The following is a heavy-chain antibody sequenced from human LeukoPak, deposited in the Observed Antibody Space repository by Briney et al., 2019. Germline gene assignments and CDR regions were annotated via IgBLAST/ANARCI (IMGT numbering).Heavy chain of an antibody. V-gene: IGHV1-69*13. J-gene: IGHJ6*03. Sequence: SVKISCKASGGTFSSYAISWVRQAPGQGLEWMGGIIPIFGTANYAQKFQGRVTITADESTSTAYMELSSLRSEDTAVYYCARGAQAFDFWSDYHYYYMDVWGKGTTVTVSS. CDR3: ARGAQAFDFWSDYHYYYMDV. CDR1: GGTFSSYA. CDR2: IIPIFGTA. D-gene: IGHD3-3*01.